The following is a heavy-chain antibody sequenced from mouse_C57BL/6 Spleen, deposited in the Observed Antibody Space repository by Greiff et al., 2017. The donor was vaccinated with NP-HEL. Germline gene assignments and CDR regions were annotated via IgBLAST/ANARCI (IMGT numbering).Heavy chain of an antibody. Sequence: VKLMESGPELVKPGASVKISCKASGYAFSSSWMNWVKQRPGKGLEWIGRIYPGDGDTNYNGKFKGKATLTADKSSSTAYMQLSSLTSEDSAVYFCAKGIYYDYDDGAWFAYWGQGTLVTVSA. CDR3: AKGIYYDYDDGAWFAY. CDR1: GYAFSSSW. D-gene: IGHD2-4*01. J-gene: IGHJ3*01. V-gene: IGHV1-82*01. CDR2: IYPGDGDT.